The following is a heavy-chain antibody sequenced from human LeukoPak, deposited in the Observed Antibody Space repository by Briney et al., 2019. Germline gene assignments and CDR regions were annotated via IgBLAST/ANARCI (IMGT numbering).Heavy chain of an antibody. Sequence: GGSLRLSCAASGFIFSTYGIHWVRQAPGKGLEWVAVISNDGSNKYYADSVKGRFTISRDNSKNTLYLQMNSLSAEDTAVYYCAKGVFGSYFFVFWGQGTLVTVSS. CDR3: AKGVFGSYFFVF. V-gene: IGHV3-30*18. CDR2: ISNDGSNK. J-gene: IGHJ4*02. CDR1: GFIFSTYG. D-gene: IGHD1-26*01.